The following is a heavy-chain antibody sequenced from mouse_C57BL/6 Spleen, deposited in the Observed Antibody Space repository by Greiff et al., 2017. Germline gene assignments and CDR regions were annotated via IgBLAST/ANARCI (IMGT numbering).Heavy chain of an antibody. J-gene: IGHJ3*01. CDR3: ARPENDYDVWFAY. Sequence: EVMLVESGGGLVKPGGSLKLSCAASGFTFSDYGMHWVRQAPEKGLEWVAYISSGSSTIYYADTVKGRFTISRDNAKNTLFLQMTSLRSEDTAMYYCARPENDYDVWFAYWGQGTLVTVSA. D-gene: IGHD2-4*01. CDR2: ISSGSSTI. V-gene: IGHV5-17*01. CDR1: GFTFSDYG.